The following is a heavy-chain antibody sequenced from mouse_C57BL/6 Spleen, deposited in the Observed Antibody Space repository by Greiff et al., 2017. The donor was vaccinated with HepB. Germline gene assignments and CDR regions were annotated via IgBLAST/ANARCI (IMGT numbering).Heavy chain of an antibody. CDR1: GYTFTSYT. Sequence: VQLQQSGAELARPGASVKMSCKASGYTFTSYTMHWVKQRPGQGLEWIGYINPSSGYTKYNQKFKDKATLTADKSSSTAYMQLSSLTSEDSAVYYCARLTDYYGSSKRDYFDYWGQGTTLTVSS. CDR2: INPSSGYT. J-gene: IGHJ2*01. D-gene: IGHD1-1*01. V-gene: IGHV1-4*01. CDR3: ARLTDYYGSSKRDYFDY.